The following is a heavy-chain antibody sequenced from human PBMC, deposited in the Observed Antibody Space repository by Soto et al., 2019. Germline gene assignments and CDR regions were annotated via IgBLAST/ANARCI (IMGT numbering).Heavy chain of an antibody. Sequence: QLQLQESGSGLVKPSQTLSLTCAVSGGSISSGGYSWSWIRQPPGKGLEWIGYMYHSGSTYYNPSTXSXXTISIDRSKNQFSLTLSSVTAADTAAYYCARVPDYWGQGILVTVSS. V-gene: IGHV4-30-2*01. J-gene: IGHJ4*02. D-gene: IGHD2-2*01. CDR3: ARVPDY. CDR2: MYHSGST. CDR1: GGSISSGGYS.